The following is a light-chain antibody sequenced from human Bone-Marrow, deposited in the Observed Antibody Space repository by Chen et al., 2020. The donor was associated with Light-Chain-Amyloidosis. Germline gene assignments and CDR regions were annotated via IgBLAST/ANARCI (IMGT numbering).Light chain of an antibody. J-gene: IGLJ2*01. CDR1: DLPTKY. CDR3: QSADSSGTYEVI. Sequence: SYELTQPPSVSVSPGQTARITCSGDDLPTKYAYWYQQKPGQAPVLVIHRDTERPSGIAERVCGSSSGTTATLTISGVQAEDEADYHCQSADSSGTYEVIFGGGTKLTVL. V-gene: IGLV3-25*03. CDR2: RDT.